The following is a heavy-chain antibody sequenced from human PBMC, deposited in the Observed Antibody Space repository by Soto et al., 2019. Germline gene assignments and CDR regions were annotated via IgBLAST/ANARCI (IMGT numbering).Heavy chain of an antibody. CDR3: ARDVGAGGHFDY. Sequence: QVQLVESGGGVVQPGRSLRLSCAASGFTFSSYAMHWVRQAPGKGLEWVAVISYDGSNKYYADSVKGRFTISSDNSKNTLYLQMNSLRAEDTAVYYCARDVGAGGHFDYRGKGTLVSVCS. V-gene: IGHV3-30-3*01. CDR1: GFTFSSYA. CDR2: ISYDGSNK. D-gene: IGHD6-13*01. J-gene: IGHJ4*02.